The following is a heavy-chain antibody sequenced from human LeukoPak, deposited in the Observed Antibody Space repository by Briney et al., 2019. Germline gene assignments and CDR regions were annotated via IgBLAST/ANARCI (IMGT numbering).Heavy chain of an antibody. D-gene: IGHD3-10*01. J-gene: IGHJ4*02. Sequence: GGSLRLSCAASGFTFSTYAMSWVRQAPGKGLEWVSAISGSVGTTYYADSVKGRFTISRDNSKNTLYLQMNSLRAEDAAVYYCAKDRVGYYGSGSYLDCWGQGTLVTVSS. CDR2: ISGSVGTT. V-gene: IGHV3-23*01. CDR1: GFTFSTYA. CDR3: AKDRVGYYGSGSYLDC.